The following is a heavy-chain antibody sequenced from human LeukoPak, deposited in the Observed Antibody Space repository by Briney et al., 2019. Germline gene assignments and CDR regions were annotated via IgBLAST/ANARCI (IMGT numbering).Heavy chain of an antibody. CDR1: GYTFTGYY. V-gene: IGHV1-2*02. CDR3: ARDWFWGGHLIDY. D-gene: IGHD3-3*01. CDR2: INPNSGGT. Sequence: ASVKVSCKASGYTFTGYYMHWVRQAPGQGLEWMGWINPNSGGTNYAQKFQGRVTMTRDTSISTAYMELSRLRSEDTAVYYCARDWFWGGHLIDYWGQGTLVTVSS. J-gene: IGHJ4*02.